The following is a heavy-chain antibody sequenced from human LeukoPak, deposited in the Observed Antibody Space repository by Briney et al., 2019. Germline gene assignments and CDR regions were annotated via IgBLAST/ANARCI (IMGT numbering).Heavy chain of an antibody. D-gene: IGHD4-17*01. V-gene: IGHV4-39*01. CDR1: GGSISSSSSY. CDR2: ISYGGST. Sequence: SETLSLTCAVSGGSISSSSSYWGWIRQPPGKGLEWIGSISYGGSTHYNPSLKSRVTISVDTSKNQFSLRLSSVTAADTAIYYCARRGDYVRSRFDPWGQGTLVTVSS. CDR3: ARRGDYVRSRFDP. J-gene: IGHJ5*02.